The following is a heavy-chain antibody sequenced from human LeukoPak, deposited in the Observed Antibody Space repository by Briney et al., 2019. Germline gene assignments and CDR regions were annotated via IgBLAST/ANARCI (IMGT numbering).Heavy chain of an antibody. CDR3: ARGKWIQLWLISFYFDY. CDR1: GFTFSSYG. D-gene: IGHD5-18*01. CDR2: ISYDGSNK. J-gene: IGHJ4*02. V-gene: IGHV3-30*19. Sequence: GSLRLSCAASGFTFSSYGMHWVRQAPGKGLEWVAVISYDGSNKYYADPVKGRFTISRDNSKNTLYLQMNSLRAEDTAVYYCARGKWIQLWLISFYFDYWGQGTLVTVSS.